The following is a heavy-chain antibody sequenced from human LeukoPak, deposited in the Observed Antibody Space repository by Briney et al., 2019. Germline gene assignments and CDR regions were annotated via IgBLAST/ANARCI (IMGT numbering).Heavy chain of an antibody. CDR3: AKDFALLEWPWSMDV. V-gene: IGHV3-23*01. Sequence: GGSLRLSCAASGFTFSSYAMSWVRQAPGKGLEWVSAISGSGGSTYYADSVKGRFTISRDNSKNTLYLQMNSLRAEDTAVYYCAKDFALLEWPWSMDVWGKGTTVTVSS. CDR1: GFTFSSYA. CDR2: ISGSGGST. J-gene: IGHJ6*03. D-gene: IGHD3-3*01.